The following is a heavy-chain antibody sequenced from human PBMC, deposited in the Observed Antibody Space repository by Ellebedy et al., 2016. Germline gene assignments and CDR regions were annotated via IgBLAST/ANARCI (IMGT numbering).Heavy chain of an antibody. CDR1: GGSISSVGYY. J-gene: IGHJ5*02. CDR2: IYYSGST. V-gene: IGHV4-31*03. Sequence: SETLSLXXTVSGGSISSVGYYWSWIRQHPGKGLEWIGYIYYSGSTYYNPSLKSRVTISVDTSKNQFSLKLSSVTAADTAVYYCARVVVPAAPTGSWFDPWGQGTLVTVSS. CDR3: ARVVVPAAPTGSWFDP. D-gene: IGHD2-2*01.